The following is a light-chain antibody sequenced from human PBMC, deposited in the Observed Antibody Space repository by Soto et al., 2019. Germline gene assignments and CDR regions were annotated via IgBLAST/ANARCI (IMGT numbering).Light chain of an antibody. CDR1: QSVSSY. CDR3: QQRSNWPIT. V-gene: IGKV3-11*01. CDR2: DAS. J-gene: IGKJ5*01. Sequence: EIVLTQSPATLSLSPGERATLSCRTSQSVSSYFAWYQQKPGRVPRLLIYDASNRATGTPARFIGSGSGTDFTLTISSLEPEDFAVYYCQQRSNWPITFGQGTRLEIK.